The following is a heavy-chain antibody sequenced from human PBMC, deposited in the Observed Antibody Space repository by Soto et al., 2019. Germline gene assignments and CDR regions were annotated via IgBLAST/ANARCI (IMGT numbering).Heavy chain of an antibody. CDR3: ARDPGSSSWYAERPTKTDYSYGLEV. J-gene: IGHJ6*02. V-gene: IGHV3-33*01. CDR1: AFTQRTYV. D-gene: IGHD6-13*01. CDR2: IWRDGSTT. Sequence: PEASLRNSCTASAFTQRTYVMPLVRQPPGKRLELVAFIWRDGSTTHYVDSVKGRFTVSRDNSKSTGSLRMKGLRYEDTAVYYCARDPGSSSWYAERPTKTDYSYGLEVWDLGT.